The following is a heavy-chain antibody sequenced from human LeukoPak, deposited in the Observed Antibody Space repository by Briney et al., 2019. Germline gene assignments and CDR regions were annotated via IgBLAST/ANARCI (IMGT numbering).Heavy chain of an antibody. V-gene: IGHV4-59*01. Sequence: SETLSLTCTVSGGSISSYYWNWIRQPPGKGLEWIGFIYYTGSTNYNPSLKSRVTISVDTSKNQFSLKLSSVTAADTAVYYCARGGYSTKFDCWGQGTLVTVSS. CDR1: GGSISSYY. CDR2: IYYTGST. J-gene: IGHJ4*02. D-gene: IGHD2-15*01. CDR3: ARGGYSTKFDC.